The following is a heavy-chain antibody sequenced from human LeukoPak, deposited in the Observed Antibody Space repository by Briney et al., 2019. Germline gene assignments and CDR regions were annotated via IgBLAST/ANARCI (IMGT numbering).Heavy chain of an antibody. CDR1: GGSIHSGGYS. J-gene: IGHJ3*02. CDR3: AREASTSGAFDI. CDR2: IYHSGPT. Sequence: SETLSLTCIGSGGSIHSGGYSWSWLRQPPGGGLEWIGNIYHSGPTYYNPSLKSRVTISVDRSKNQLSLQLTSVTAADTALYYCAREASTSGAFDIWGQGTMVTVSS. D-gene: IGHD2-15*01. V-gene: IGHV4-30-2*01.